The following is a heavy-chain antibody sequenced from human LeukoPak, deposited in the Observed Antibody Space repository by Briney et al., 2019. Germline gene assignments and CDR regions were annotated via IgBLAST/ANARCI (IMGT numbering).Heavy chain of an antibody. V-gene: IGHV3-30*18. J-gene: IGHJ6*02. D-gene: IGHD3-3*01. CDR3: AKITEWLSPYYYGMDV. CDR2: ISYDGSNK. Sequence: PGRSLRLSCAASGFTFSSYGMHWVRQAPGKGLEWVAVISYDGSNKCYADSVKGRFTISRDNSKNTLYLQMNSLRAEDTAVYYCAKITEWLSPYYYGMDVWGQGTTVTVSS. CDR1: GFTFSSYG.